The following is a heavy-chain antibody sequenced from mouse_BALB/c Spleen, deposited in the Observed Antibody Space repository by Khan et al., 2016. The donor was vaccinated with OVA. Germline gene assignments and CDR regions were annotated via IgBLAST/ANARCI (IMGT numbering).Heavy chain of an antibody. CDR1: GYSITSDYA. CDR3: ARSVTITTVVATDFDY. V-gene: IGHV3-2*02. D-gene: IGHD1-1*01. J-gene: IGHJ2*01. CDR2: ISYSGRT. Sequence: EVQLQESGPGLVKPSQSLSLTCTVTGYSITSDYAWNWIRQFPGNKLEWMGYISYSGRTSYNPSLKSRLSITRDTSQNQFFLQLNSVTTEDTATYYCARSVTITTVVATDFDYWGQGTTLTVSS.